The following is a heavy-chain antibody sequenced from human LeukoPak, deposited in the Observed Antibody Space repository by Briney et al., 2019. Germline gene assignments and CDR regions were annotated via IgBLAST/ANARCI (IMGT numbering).Heavy chain of an antibody. V-gene: IGHV4-4*07. D-gene: IGHD3-22*01. J-gene: IGHJ3*02. CDR3: ARASYYYDSSGYSDNDAFDI. CDR2: IYTSGST. Sequence: SETLSLTCTVSGGSISSYYWSWIRQPVGKGLEWIGRIYTSGSTNYNPSLKSRVTMSVDTSKNQFSLKLSSVTAADTAVYYCARASYYYDSSGYSDNDAFDIWGQGTMVTVSS. CDR1: GGSISSYY.